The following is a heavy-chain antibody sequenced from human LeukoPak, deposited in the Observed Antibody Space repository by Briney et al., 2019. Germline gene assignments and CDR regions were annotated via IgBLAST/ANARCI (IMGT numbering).Heavy chain of an antibody. V-gene: IGHV3-20*04. CDR1: GFTFDDYG. CDR2: INWNGGST. D-gene: IGHD1-14*01. CDR3: ARDPDRYYFDY. J-gene: IGHJ4*02. Sequence: GGSLRLSCAASGFTFDDYGMSWVRQAPGKGLEWVSGINWNGGSTGYADSVKGRFTISRDNAKNSLYLQMNSLRAEDMALYYCARDPDRYYFDYWGQGTLVTVSS.